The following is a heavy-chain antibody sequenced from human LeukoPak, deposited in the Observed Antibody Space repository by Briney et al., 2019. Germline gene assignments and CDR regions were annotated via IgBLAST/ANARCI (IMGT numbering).Heavy chain of an antibody. V-gene: IGHV3-23*01. CDR1: GFTFSTYA. CDR2: ISGNVGRT. Sequence: PGGSLRLSCAASGFTFSTYAMSWVRQAPGKGLEWVSAISGNVGRTYYADSVKGRFTISRDNSKNTLYLQMNSLRAEDTAAYYCAKGPQQQTREVAGAGYWGQGTLVTVSS. D-gene: IGHD6-19*01. J-gene: IGHJ4*02. CDR3: AKGPQQQTREVAGAGY.